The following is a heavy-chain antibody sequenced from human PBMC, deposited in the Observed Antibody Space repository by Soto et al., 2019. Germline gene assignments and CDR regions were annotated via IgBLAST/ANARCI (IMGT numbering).Heavy chain of an antibody. V-gene: IGHV4-31*03. CDR3: ARKNYYYYGMDV. CDR2: IYYSGST. CDR1: WGSISNLYYH. Sequence: SETLSLTCTVSWGSISNLYYHWTCIRQHPERGLEWIGYIYYSGSTFYNPSLKSRVTISVDTSKNQFSLKLSSVTAADTAVYYCARKNYYYYGMDVWGQGTTVTVSS. J-gene: IGHJ6*02.